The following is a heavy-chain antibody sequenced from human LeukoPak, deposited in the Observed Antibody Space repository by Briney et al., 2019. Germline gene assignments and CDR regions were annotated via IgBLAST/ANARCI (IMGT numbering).Heavy chain of an antibody. D-gene: IGHD4-17*01. CDR3: AREDYGRSRYYYGMDV. Sequence: GGSLRLSCAASGFTVSSNYMSWVRQAPGKGLEWVSVIYSGGSTYYADSVKGRFTISRDNSKNTLYLQTNSLRAEDTAVYYCAREDYGRSRYYYGMDVWGQGTTVTVSS. V-gene: IGHV3-66*01. J-gene: IGHJ6*02. CDR2: IYSGGST. CDR1: GFTVSSNY.